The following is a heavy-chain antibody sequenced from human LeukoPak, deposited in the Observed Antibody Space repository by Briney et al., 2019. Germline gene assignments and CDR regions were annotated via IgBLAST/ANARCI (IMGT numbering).Heavy chain of an antibody. J-gene: IGHJ4*02. D-gene: IGHD3-22*01. CDR3: ARDSDYYDSSGYYGY. CDR1: GFTFSSYW. CDR2: IKQDGSEK. Sequence: GGSLRLSCAASGFTFSSYWMSWVRQAPGKGLEWEANIKQDGSEKYYVDSVKGRFTISRDNAKNSLYLQMNSLRAEDTAVYYCARDSDYYDSSGYYGYWGQGTLVTVSS. V-gene: IGHV3-7*01.